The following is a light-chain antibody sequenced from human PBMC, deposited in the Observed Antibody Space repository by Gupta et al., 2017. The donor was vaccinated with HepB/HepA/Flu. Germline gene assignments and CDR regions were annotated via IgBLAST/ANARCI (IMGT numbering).Light chain of an antibody. CDR3: CSYGGSNTGEVV. CDR2: EVS. V-gene: IGLV2-23*02. CDR1: SSDVGSDNL. Sequence: QSALPQPASVSGSPGQSITISCTGTSSDVGSDNLVSWYQQHPGKAPNLMIYEVSKRPSGGANRFSGSKSGNTAAMTIAGLQAEDEAEYYCCSYGGSNTGEVVFGGGTKLTVL. J-gene: IGLJ2*01.